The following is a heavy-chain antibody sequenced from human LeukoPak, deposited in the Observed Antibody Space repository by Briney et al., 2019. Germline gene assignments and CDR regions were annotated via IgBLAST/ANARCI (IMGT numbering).Heavy chain of an antibody. D-gene: IGHD3-3*01. CDR3: AKEYYDFWSGYPHDY. CDR1: GFTFSSTW. Sequence: GGSLRLSCAASGFTFSSTWMHWVRQAPGRGLVWVSRINSDGSSTIYADSVKGRFTISRDNSKNTLYLQMNSLRAEDTAVYYCAKEYYDFWSGYPHDYWGQGTLVTVSS. J-gene: IGHJ4*02. CDR2: INSDGSST. V-gene: IGHV3-74*01.